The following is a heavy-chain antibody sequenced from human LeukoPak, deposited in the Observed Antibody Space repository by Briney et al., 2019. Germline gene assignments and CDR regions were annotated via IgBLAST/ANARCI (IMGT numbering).Heavy chain of an antibody. D-gene: IGHD6-13*01. CDR2: INHSGST. V-gene: IGHV4-34*01. CDR1: VGSFSAYY. Sequence: PSETLSLTCAVYVGSFSAYYWSWIRQPPAKGLQWIGEINHSGSTNCNPSLKSRVTISVDTSKKQFSLNLTSVTAADTAVFSSSARPDYWGQGTLVTVSS. CDR3: SARPDY. J-gene: IGHJ4*02.